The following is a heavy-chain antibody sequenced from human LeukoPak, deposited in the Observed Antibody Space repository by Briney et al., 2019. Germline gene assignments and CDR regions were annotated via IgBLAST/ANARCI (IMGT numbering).Heavy chain of an antibody. CDR3: VRGTGYNYNWFDP. CDR2: IIPILGIA. D-gene: IGHD5-24*01. V-gene: IGHV1-69*04. CDR1: GGTFSSYA. Sequence: SVKVSCKASGGTFSSYAISWVRQAPGQGLEWMGRIIPILGIANYAQKFQGRVTITADKSTSTAYMELSSPRSEDTAVYYCVRGTGYNYNWFDPWGQGTLVTVSS. J-gene: IGHJ5*02.